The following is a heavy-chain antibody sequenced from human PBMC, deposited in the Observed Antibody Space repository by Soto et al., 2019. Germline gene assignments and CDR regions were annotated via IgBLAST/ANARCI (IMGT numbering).Heavy chain of an antibody. CDR2: ISYDGSNK. CDR1: GFTFSSYA. CDR3: ARVPQRYLHYGDYGHTRGGADY. V-gene: IGHV3-30-3*01. D-gene: IGHD4-17*01. J-gene: IGHJ4*02. Sequence: QVQLVESGGGVVQPGRSLRLSCAASGFTFSSYAMHWVRQAPGKGLEWVAVISYDGSNKYYADSVKGRFTISRDNSKNTLYLQMNSLRAEDTAVYYCARVPQRYLHYGDYGHTRGGADYWGQGTLVTVSS.